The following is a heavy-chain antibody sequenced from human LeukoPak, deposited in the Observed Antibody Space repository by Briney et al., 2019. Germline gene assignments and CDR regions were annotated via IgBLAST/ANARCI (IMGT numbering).Heavy chain of an antibody. CDR3: AKALTSSGSYYHSHDS. J-gene: IGHJ4*02. CDR1: GFTFNNYG. CDR2: LSYTGNQV. D-gene: IGHD3-10*01. Sequence: GGSLRLSRAASGFTFNNYGMHWVRQAPGKGLEWVAGLSYTGNQVEYADSVKGRFTISRDNSKNTLDLQMNSLRIEDTAVYYCAKALTSSGSYYHSHDSWGQGTLVTVSS. V-gene: IGHV3-30*18.